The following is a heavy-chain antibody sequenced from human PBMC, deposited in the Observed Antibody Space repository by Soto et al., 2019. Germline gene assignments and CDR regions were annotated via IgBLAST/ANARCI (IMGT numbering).Heavy chain of an antibody. CDR1: GFTFISYS. V-gene: IGHV3-21*01. J-gene: IGHJ4*02. D-gene: IGHD3-10*01. CDR3: ARDLSPSTMVRGEEGY. CDR2: ISSSSSYI. Sequence: GGSLRLSCAASGFTFISYSMNWVRQAPGKGLEWVSSISSSSSYIYYADSVKVRFTISRDNAKNSLYLQMNSLRAEDTAVYYCARDLSPSTMVRGEEGYWGQGTLVTVSS.